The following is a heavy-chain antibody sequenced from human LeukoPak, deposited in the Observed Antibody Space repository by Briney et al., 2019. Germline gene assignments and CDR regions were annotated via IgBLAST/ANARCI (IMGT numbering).Heavy chain of an antibody. J-gene: IGHJ3*02. CDR2: ISAYNGNT. V-gene: IGHV1-18*01. CDR1: GYTFTSYG. Sequence: GASVTVSCKASGYTFTSYGISWVRQGPGQGLEWMGWISAYNGNTNYAQKLQGRVTMTTDTSTSTAYMELRSLRSDDTAVYYCAREVTIFGVVPPELGAFDIWGQGTMVTVSS. CDR3: AREVTIFGVVPPELGAFDI. D-gene: IGHD3-3*01.